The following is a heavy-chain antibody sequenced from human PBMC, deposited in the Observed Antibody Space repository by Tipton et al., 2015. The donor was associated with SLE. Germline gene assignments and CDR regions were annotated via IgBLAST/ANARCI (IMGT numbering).Heavy chain of an antibody. D-gene: IGHD6-6*01. V-gene: IGHV4-61*02. J-gene: IGHJ4*02. CDR1: GGSISGGSYY. CDR3: ATRRPLTARLDY. CDR2: IYTSGST. Sequence: TLSLTCTVSGGSISGGSYYWSWIRQPAGKGLEWIGRIYTSGSTNYNPSLKSRVTISVDTSKNQFSLKLSSVTAADTAVYYCATRRPLTARLDYWGQGTLVTVSS.